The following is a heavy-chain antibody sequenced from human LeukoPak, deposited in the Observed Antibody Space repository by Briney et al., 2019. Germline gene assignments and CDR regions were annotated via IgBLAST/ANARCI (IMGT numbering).Heavy chain of an antibody. Sequence: GGSLRLSCAASGFTFSSYWMSWVRQAPGKGLEWVATIRQDGSQKYYVDSVKGRFTISRDNAKNSLYLQINSLRAEDTAVYYCARESGSVTSEVDFDYWGQGTLVTVSS. J-gene: IGHJ4*02. CDR1: GFTFSSYW. CDR2: IRQDGSQK. D-gene: IGHD4-17*01. CDR3: ARESGSVTSEVDFDY. V-gene: IGHV3-7*01.